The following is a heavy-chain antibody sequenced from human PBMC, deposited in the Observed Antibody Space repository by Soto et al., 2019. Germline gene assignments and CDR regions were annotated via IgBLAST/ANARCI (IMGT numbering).Heavy chain of an antibody. CDR3: ARDVDDDSSGYYFDY. CDR2: INPSGGST. D-gene: IGHD3-22*01. CDR1: GYTFTSYY. Sequence: ASVKVSCKASGYTFTSYYMHWVRQAPGQGLEWMGIINPSGGSTSCAQKFQGRVTMTRDTSTSTVYMELSSLRSEDTAVYYCARDVDDDSSGYYFDYWGQGTLVTVSS. V-gene: IGHV1-46*01. J-gene: IGHJ4*02.